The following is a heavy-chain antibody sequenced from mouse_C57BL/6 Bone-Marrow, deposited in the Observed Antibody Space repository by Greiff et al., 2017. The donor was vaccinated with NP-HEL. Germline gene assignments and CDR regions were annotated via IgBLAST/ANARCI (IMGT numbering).Heavy chain of an antibody. D-gene: IGHD1-1*01. CDR3: ARSASITTVPPDY. Sequence: VQLQQSGAELAKPGASVKLSFKASGYTFTSYWMHWVKQRPGQGLEWIGYINPSSGYTKYNQKFKDKATLTADKSSSTAYMQLSSLTYEDSAVYYCARSASITTVPPDYWGQGTTLTVSS. V-gene: IGHV1-7*01. CDR2: INPSSGYT. CDR1: GYTFTSYW. J-gene: IGHJ2*01.